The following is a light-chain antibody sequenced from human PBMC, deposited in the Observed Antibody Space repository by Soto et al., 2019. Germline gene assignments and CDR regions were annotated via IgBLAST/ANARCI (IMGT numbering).Light chain of an antibody. Sequence: QSVLTQPPSASGTPGQRVTISCSGSSSNIRSNHVYWYQQFPGMAPKLLMYRSDQRPTGVPDRFSGSKSGTSASLAISGLRSDDEADYYCSARDDILSGVVFGGGTQLTVL. CDR2: RSD. V-gene: IGLV1-47*01. J-gene: IGLJ7*01. CDR1: SSNIRSNH. CDR3: SARDDILSGVV.